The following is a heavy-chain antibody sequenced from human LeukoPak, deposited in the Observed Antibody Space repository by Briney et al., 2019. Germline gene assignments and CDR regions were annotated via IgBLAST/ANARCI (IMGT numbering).Heavy chain of an antibody. CDR3: ARDQQRENNGEYVTH. CDR1: GFTFSDYY. CDR2: IRSSGSTI. V-gene: IGHV3-11*01. Sequence: GGSLRLSCAASGFTFSDYYMSXIRQAPGKGLEWVSYIRSSGSTIYYADSVKGRFTISRDNAKNTLYMQMNSLRAEDTAVYYCARDQQRENNGEYVTHWGQGTLVTVSS. D-gene: IGHD4-17*01. J-gene: IGHJ4*02.